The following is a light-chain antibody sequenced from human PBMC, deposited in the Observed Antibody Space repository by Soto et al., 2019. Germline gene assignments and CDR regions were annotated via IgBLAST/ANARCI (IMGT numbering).Light chain of an antibody. CDR2: SAS. CDR1: QTISSY. Sequence: DVQMTPSPASLSASVGDRVTITCRASQTISSYLNWYQQKAGAAPKLLIYSASTLQSGVPSRFSGSGFGTEYTLTISSLQPAYFAVYYCQQTVRTPHTFGQGTKLDIK. V-gene: IGKV1-39*01. J-gene: IGKJ2*01. CDR3: QQTVRTPHT.